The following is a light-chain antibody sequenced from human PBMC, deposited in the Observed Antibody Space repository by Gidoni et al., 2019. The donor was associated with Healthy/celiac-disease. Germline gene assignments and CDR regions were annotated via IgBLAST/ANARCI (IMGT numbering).Light chain of an antibody. CDR3: QQYGSSLLT. CDR2: GAS. CDR1: QSVSSSY. V-gene: IGKV3-20*01. J-gene: IGKJ4*01. Sequence: EIVLPQSPGTRSLSPGERATLSCSASQSVSSSYLAWYQQKPGQAPRLLIYGASSRATGIPDRFSGSGSGTDFTLTISRLEPEDFAVYYCQQYGSSLLTFGGGTKVEIK.